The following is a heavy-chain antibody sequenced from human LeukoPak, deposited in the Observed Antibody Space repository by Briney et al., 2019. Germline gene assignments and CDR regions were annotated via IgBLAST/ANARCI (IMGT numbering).Heavy chain of an antibody. CDR1: GFTFNNAW. CDR2: INHSGNT. V-gene: IGHV4-34*01. Sequence: GSLRLSCAASGFTFNNAWMSWVRQPPGKGLEWIGEINHSGNTNYNPSLKSRVTISVDTSKKQFSLKLSSVTAADTAVYYCARGLKEQLVPRDWFDPWGQGTLVTVSS. D-gene: IGHD6-13*01. J-gene: IGHJ5*02. CDR3: ARGLKEQLVPRDWFDP.